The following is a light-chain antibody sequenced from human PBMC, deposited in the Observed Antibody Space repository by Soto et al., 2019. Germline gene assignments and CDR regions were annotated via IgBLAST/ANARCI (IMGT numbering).Light chain of an antibody. V-gene: IGKV3-20*01. CDR2: GAS. Sequence: EIVLTQSPGTLSLSPGERATLSCRASQSVRSSYLACYQQKPGQAPRLLIYGASSRTTGIPDTFSGSGSGTDFTITISRLEHEDFAEYYWQQYSSSPLTFGCGTKVEIK. CDR3: QQYSSSPLT. CDR1: QSVRSSY. J-gene: IGKJ4*01.